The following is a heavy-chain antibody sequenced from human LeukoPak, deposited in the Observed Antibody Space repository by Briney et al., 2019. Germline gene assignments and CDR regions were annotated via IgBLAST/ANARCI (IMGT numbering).Heavy chain of an antibody. V-gene: IGHV3-23*01. D-gene: IGHD2-2*01. CDR1: GFTFSSYA. CDR3: AKDVWYEGKDIVVGPADLNFDY. Sequence: GGSLRLSCVASGFTFSSYAMSWVRQAPGKGLEWVSAISGSGGSTYYADSVKGRFTISRDNSKNTLYLQMNSLRAEDTAVYYCAKDVWYEGKDIVVGPADLNFDYWGQGTLVTVSS. J-gene: IGHJ4*02. CDR2: ISGSGGST.